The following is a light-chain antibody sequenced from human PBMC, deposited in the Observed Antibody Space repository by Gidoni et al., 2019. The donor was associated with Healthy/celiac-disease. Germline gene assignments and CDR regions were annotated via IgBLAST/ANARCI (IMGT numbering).Light chain of an antibody. Sequence: DIQMTQSPSSLSASVGDIVTITCRASQSISSYLNWYQQKPGKAPKLLIYAASSLQSGVPSRFSGSGSGTDFTLTISSLQPEDFATYCWQQSYSTPYTFGQGTKLEIK. V-gene: IGKV1-39*01. J-gene: IGKJ2*01. CDR1: QSISSY. CDR3: QQSYSTPYT. CDR2: AAS.